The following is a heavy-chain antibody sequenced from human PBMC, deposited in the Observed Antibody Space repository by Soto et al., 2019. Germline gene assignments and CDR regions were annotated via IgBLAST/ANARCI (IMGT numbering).Heavy chain of an antibody. CDR1: GDSMTKYY. D-gene: IGHD1-26*01. CDR2: IYTSGST. Sequence: SETLSLTCNVSGDSMTKYYWSWIRQPAGKGLEWIGRIYTSGSTNYNPSLKSRVTVSIDTSNNHFSLNLKSVTAADTAVYYCARTVGAAYYFDFWGQGALVTVSS. J-gene: IGHJ4*02. V-gene: IGHV4-4*07. CDR3: ARTVGAAYYFDF.